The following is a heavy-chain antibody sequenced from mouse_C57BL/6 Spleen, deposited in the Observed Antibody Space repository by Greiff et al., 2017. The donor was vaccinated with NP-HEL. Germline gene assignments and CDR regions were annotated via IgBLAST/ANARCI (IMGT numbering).Heavy chain of an antibody. CDR2: IWSDGST. CDR3: ARHVGSYDGYPYAMDY. D-gene: IGHD2-3*01. Sequence: VQLVESGPGLVAPSQSLSITCTVSGFSLTSYGVHWVRQPPGKGLEWLVVIWSDGSTTYNSALKSRLSISKDNSKSQVFLKMNSLQTDDTAMYYCARHVGSYDGYPYAMDYWGQGTSVTVSS. V-gene: IGHV2-6-1*01. J-gene: IGHJ4*01. CDR1: GFSLTSYG.